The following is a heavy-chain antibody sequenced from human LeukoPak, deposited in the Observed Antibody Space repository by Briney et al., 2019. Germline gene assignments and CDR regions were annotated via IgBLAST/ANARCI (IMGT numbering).Heavy chain of an antibody. V-gene: IGHV3-21*01. Sequence: GGSLRLSCAASGFTFSSYSMNWVRQAPGKGLEWVSSISSSSSYIYYADSVKGRFTISRDNAKNSLYLQMNSLRADDTAVYYCARVQKVPTSRVGRADYWGQGTLVTVSS. CDR1: GFTFSSYS. CDR2: ISSSSSYI. CDR3: ARVQKVPTSRVGRADY. J-gene: IGHJ4*02. D-gene: IGHD2-2*01.